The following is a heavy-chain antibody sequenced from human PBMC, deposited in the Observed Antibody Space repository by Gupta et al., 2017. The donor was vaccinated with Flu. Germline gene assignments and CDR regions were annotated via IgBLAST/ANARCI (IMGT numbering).Heavy chain of an antibody. Sequence: QAQLEESGGGVVQPGTSLRLSCVASGFSFSDYVMHWVRQTPGKGLEWVAATSYDGNNKYYADSVKGRFTISRDNSKNTLYLQMNSLREEDTAVFYCARPNFGKSSMQDGFDIWGQGTMVTVSS. V-gene: IGHV3-30*03. CDR2: TSYDGNNK. CDR1: GFSFSDYV. CDR3: ARPNFGKSSMQDGFDI. D-gene: IGHD2-8*01. J-gene: IGHJ3*02.